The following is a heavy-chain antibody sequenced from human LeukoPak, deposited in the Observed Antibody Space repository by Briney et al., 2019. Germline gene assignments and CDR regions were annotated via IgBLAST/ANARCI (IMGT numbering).Heavy chain of an antibody. J-gene: IGHJ5*02. CDR1: GFTFSSYG. CDR2: IGTAGDT. Sequence: GGSLRLSCAASGFTFSSYGMSWVRQATGKGLEWVSAIGTAGDTYCPGSVKGRFTISRENAKSSLYLQMNSLRAGDTAVYYCASCADYGSGTSGSWFDPWGQGTLVTVSS. CDR3: ASCADYGSGTSGSWFDP. D-gene: IGHD3-10*01. V-gene: IGHV3-13*01.